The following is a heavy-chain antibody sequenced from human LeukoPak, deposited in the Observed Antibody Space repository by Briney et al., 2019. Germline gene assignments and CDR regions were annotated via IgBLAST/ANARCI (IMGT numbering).Heavy chain of an antibody. Sequence: GGSLRLSCAASGFTFSSYWMHWVRQAPGKGLEWVANIKQDGSEKYYVDSVKGRFSISRDNARNSLHLQMNSLRAEDTAVYYCTRRSADDSSGYWGSWGQGTMVTVSS. CDR1: GFTFSSYW. CDR3: TRRSADDSSGYWGS. J-gene: IGHJ3*01. D-gene: IGHD3-22*01. CDR2: IKQDGSEK. V-gene: IGHV3-7*03.